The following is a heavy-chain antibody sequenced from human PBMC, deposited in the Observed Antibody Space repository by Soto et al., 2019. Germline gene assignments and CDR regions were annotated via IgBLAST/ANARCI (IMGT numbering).Heavy chain of an antibody. V-gene: IGHV3-74*01. J-gene: IGHJ4*02. CDR1: GFIFRTYW. D-gene: IGHD3-3*02. CDR3: VRDLAD. Sequence: EVQLVESGGGLVQPGGSLRLSCAASGFIFRTYWMHWRRQVPGKGLVWVSRINSDGTTTSYADSVKGRFTISRDNAKNTLYLQMNSLRAEDTAVYYCVRDLADWGQGTLVTVSS. CDR2: INSDGTTT.